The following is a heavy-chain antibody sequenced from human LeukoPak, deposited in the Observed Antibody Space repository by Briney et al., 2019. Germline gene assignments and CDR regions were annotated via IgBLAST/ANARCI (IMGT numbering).Heavy chain of an antibody. Sequence: MPGGSLRLSCAASGFTFSSYSMNWVRQAPGKGLEWVSSISSSSSYIYYADSVKGRFTISRDNSKNTLYLQMNSLRAEDTAVYYCAKDPGISDIVVVVAATYEVYWGQGTLVTVSS. CDR2: ISSSSSYI. CDR1: GFTFSSYS. J-gene: IGHJ4*02. D-gene: IGHD2-15*01. V-gene: IGHV3-21*04. CDR3: AKDPGISDIVVVVAATYEVY.